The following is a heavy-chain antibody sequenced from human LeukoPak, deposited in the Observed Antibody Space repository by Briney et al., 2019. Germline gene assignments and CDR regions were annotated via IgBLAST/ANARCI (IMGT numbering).Heavy chain of an antibody. CDR1: GYTLTEIS. D-gene: IGHD4-17*01. Sequence: ASVKVSCKVSGYTLTEISMHWVRQAPGQGLEWMGDFNPEDAETIYARSFQGRLTVTEDTSTDTAYMELSSLRSEDTAMYYCATEIVGYGDVHYFDSWGQGTLVTVSS. J-gene: IGHJ4*02. CDR2: FNPEDAET. CDR3: ATEIVGYGDVHYFDS. V-gene: IGHV1-24*01.